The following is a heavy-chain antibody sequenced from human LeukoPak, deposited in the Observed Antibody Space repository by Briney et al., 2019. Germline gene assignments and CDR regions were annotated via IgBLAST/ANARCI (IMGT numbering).Heavy chain of an antibody. CDR2: IYHSGST. Sequence: PSRTPSLTCAVSGGSISSSNWWGWVRQSPGKGLEWIGEIYHSGSTNYNPSLKSRVTISVDKSKNQFSLKLSSVTAADTAVYYCATAAPEYYFDYWGQGTLVTVSS. J-gene: IGHJ4*02. CDR1: GGSISSSNW. CDR3: ATAAPEYYFDY. V-gene: IGHV4-4*02.